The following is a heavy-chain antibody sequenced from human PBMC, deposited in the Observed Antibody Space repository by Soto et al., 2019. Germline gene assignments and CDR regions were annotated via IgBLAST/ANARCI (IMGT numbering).Heavy chain of an antibody. Sequence: QVQLVQSGAEVKKPGASVKISCRAYGYTFRNYGITWVRQAPGQGLEWMGWVSAYNRNTNYARKFEERITMTTDTSSSIAYMEPNCIRPDDPAFYLCARVRQWEPLPYSGQGTLVTVSS. V-gene: IGHV1-18*01. CDR1: GYTFRNYG. CDR3: ARVRQWEPLPY. CDR2: VSAYNRNT. D-gene: IGHD1-26*01. J-gene: IGHJ4*02.